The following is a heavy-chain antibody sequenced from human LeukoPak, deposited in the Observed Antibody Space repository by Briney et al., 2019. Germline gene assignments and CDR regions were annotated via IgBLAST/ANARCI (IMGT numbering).Heavy chain of an antibody. Sequence: GGSLRLSCAASGFTFSSYSMNWVRQAPGKGLEWVSSISSSGSYIYYADSVKGRFTISRANAKNSLYLQMNSLRAEDTAVYYCARLGPYCSSTSCYSDYWGQGTLVTVSS. D-gene: IGHD2-2*02. CDR3: ARLGPYCSSTSCYSDY. CDR1: GFTFSSYS. J-gene: IGHJ4*02. CDR2: ISSSGSYI. V-gene: IGHV3-21*01.